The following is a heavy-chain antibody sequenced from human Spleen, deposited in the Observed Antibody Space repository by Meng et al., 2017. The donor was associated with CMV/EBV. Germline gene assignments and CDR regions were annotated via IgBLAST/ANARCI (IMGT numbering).Heavy chain of an antibody. Sequence: GESLKISCAVSGLSFSSYAMYWVRQAPGKGPEWVAVISYDGSNQYYADSVKGRFTISRDNAKNSLYLQMNSLRAEDTAVYYCAREGELGAFDIWGQGTMVTVSS. J-gene: IGHJ3*02. CDR3: AREGELGAFDI. CDR2: ISYDGSNQ. D-gene: IGHD1-26*01. V-gene: IGHV3-30-3*01. CDR1: GLSFSSYA.